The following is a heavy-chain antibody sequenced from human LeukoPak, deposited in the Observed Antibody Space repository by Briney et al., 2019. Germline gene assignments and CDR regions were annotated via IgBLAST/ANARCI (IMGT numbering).Heavy chain of an antibody. J-gene: IGHJ5*02. CDR3: ARTIDSSSTLNWFDP. V-gene: IGHV6-1*01. CDR2: TYYRSKWYN. Sequence: SQTLSLTCAISGDSFSSNSAAWNWIRQSPSRGLEWLGRTYYRSKWYNDYAVSAKSRITINPDTSKNQFSPQLNSVTPEDTAVYYCARTIDSSSTLNWFDPWGQGTLVTVSS. CDR1: GDSFSSNSAA. D-gene: IGHD6-6*01.